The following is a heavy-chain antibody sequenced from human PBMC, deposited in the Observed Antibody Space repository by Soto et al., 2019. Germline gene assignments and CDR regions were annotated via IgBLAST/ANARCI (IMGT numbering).Heavy chain of an antibody. CDR2: INAGNGNT. Sequence: QVQLVQSGAEEKKPGASVKVSCKASGYTFTSYAMHWVRQAPGQRLEWMGWINAGNGNTKYSQKFQGRVTITRDTSAITAYMELSSLRSEDTAVYYCARGGGWYVWFDPWCQGTLVTVSS. J-gene: IGHJ5*02. CDR3: ARGGGWYVWFDP. D-gene: IGHD6-19*01. V-gene: IGHV1-3*05. CDR1: GYTFTSYA.